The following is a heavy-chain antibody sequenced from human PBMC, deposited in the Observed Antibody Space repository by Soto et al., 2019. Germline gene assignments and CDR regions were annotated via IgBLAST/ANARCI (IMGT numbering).Heavy chain of an antibody. CDR1: GFTFSSYS. CDR2: ISSSSSYI. D-gene: IGHD3-10*01. V-gene: IGHV3-21*01. Sequence: GGSLRLSCAASGFTFSSYSMNWVRQAPGKGLEWVSSISSSSSYIYYADSVKGRFTISRDNAKNSLYLQMNSLRAEDTAVYYCARPSGRSLGGSIDYWGQGTLVTVSS. CDR3: ARPSGRSLGGSIDY. J-gene: IGHJ4*02.